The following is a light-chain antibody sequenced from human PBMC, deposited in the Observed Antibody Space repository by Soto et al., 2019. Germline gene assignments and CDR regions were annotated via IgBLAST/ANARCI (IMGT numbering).Light chain of an antibody. CDR3: QQSYSTPLT. CDR2: AAS. J-gene: IGKJ3*01. Sequence: DIQMTQSPSSLSASVGDRVTITCRTSQSISSYLNWYQQKPGKAPKLLIYAASSLQSGVPSRFRGSGSGTDFTLTIRSLQPEDFATYYCQQSYSTPLTFGPGTKLDIK. CDR1: QSISSY. V-gene: IGKV1-39*01.